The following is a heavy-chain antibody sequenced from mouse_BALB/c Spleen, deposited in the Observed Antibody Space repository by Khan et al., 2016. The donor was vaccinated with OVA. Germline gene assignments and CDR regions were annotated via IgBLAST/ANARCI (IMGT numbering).Heavy chain of an antibody. J-gene: IGHJ2*01. D-gene: IGHD1-1*01. CDR1: GYTFINYW. CDR3: ARRGLRWDCDY. CDR2: INPSTAYT. Sequence: VQLQESGAELAKPGASVKMSCKASGYTFINYWILWVKQRPGQGLEWIGYINPSTAYTEYNQNFKDKATLTADKSSSTAYMQLSSLTSEDSAVYYCARRGLRWDCDYWGQGTTLTVSS. V-gene: IGHV1-7*01.